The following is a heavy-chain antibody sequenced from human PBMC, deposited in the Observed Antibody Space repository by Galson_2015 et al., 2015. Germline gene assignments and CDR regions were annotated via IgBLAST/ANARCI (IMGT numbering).Heavy chain of an antibody. D-gene: IGHD3-9*01. Sequence: SLRLSCAASGFTVSTNYMTWVRQAPGKGLEWLSIIYSGGSTYYADSVKGRFAISRDNSKNTLDLQMNSLRAKDTAVYYCATVTKPLRYFDSWGQGTLVTVSS. V-gene: IGHV3-53*01. CDR1: GFTVSTNY. CDR3: ATVTKPLRYFDS. CDR2: IYSGGST. J-gene: IGHJ4*02.